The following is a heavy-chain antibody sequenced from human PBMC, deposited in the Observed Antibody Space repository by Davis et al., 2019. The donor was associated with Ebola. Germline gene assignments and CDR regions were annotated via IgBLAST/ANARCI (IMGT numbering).Heavy chain of an antibody. Sequence: ASVKVSCKASGGTFSSYAISWVRQAPGQRLEWMGWINAGNGNTKYSQKFQGRVTITRDTSASTAYMELSSLTSEDTAVFYCARSELELDLYFDYWGQGTLVTVSS. V-gene: IGHV1-3*01. CDR3: ARSELELDLYFDY. J-gene: IGHJ4*02. CDR1: GGTFSSYA. D-gene: IGHD1-7*01. CDR2: INAGNGNT.